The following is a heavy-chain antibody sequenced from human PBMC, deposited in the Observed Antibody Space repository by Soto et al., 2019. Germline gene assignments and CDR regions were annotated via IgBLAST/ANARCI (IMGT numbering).Heavy chain of an antibody. V-gene: IGHV4-38-2*01. CDR2: IYHSGST. CDR1: GYSISSGYY. CDR3: ARATHLYYYDSSGSPAHFDY. J-gene: IGHJ4*02. D-gene: IGHD3-22*01. Sequence: PXETLSLTCAVSGYSISSGYYWCWVRQPPGKGLEWSGSIYHSGSTYYNPSLKSRVTISVDTSKNQFSLKLSSVTAADTAVYYCARATHLYYYDSSGSPAHFDYWGQGTLVTVSS.